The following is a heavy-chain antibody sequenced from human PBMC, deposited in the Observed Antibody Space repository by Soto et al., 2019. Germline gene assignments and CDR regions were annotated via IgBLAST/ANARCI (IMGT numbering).Heavy chain of an antibody. CDR2: MNPNSGNT. V-gene: IGHV1-8*01. Sequence: QVQLVQSGAEVKRPGASVMVSCRATGYTFKNYDVNWVRQATGQGLEWMGRMNPNSGNTGYAQNCQLRVTMTRNTAISTAYLELSSLRSEATGVYYWARVPVYGGNGWLDPWGPGTLGTGSS. D-gene: IGHD2-15*01. CDR1: GYTFKNYD. J-gene: IGHJ5*02. CDR3: ARVPVYGGNGWLDP.